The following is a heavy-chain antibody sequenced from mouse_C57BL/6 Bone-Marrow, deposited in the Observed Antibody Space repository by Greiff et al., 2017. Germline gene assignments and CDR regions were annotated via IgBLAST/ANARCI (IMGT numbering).Heavy chain of an antibody. V-gene: IGHV5-17*01. CDR3: ARTSVVGDAMDY. J-gene: IGHJ4*01. Sequence: DVQLVESGGGLVKPGGSLKLSCAASGFTFSDYGMHWVRQAPEKGLEWVAYISSGSSTIYYADTVKGRFTFSIDNAKNTLYLQMTSLKSEDTAMYYCARTSVVGDAMDYWGQGTSVTVSS. D-gene: IGHD1-1*01. CDR2: ISSGSSTI. CDR1: GFTFSDYG.